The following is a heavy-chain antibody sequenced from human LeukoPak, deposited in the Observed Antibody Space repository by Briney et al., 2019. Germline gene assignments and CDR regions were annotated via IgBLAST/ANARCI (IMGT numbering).Heavy chain of an antibody. V-gene: IGHV4-59*12. Sequence: SETLSLTCTVSGGSISSYYWSWIRQPPGKGLEWIGYIYYSGSTNYNPSLKSRVTISVDTSKNQFSLKLSSVTAADTAVYYCARGPYYYDSSGSLITSWGQGTLVTVSS. CDR1: GGSISSYY. CDR2: IYYSGST. CDR3: ARGPYYYDSSGSLITS. J-gene: IGHJ5*02. D-gene: IGHD3-22*01.